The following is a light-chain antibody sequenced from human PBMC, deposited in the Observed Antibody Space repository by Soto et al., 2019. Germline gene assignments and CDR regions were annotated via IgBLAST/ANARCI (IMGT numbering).Light chain of an antibody. CDR3: QQSYSTPYT. V-gene: IGKV1-39*01. J-gene: IGKJ2*01. Sequence: DIQMTQSPSSLSASVGDRVTITCRASQSIGRNLNWYQQKPGKAPKVLIYVASSLQSGVPSRFSGSGSGTDFTLTITSVQREDFATYYCQQSYSTPYTFGQGTKVDIK. CDR1: QSIGRN. CDR2: VAS.